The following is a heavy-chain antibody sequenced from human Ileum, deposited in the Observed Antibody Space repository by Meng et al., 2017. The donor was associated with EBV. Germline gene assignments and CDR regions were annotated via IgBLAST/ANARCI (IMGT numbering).Heavy chain of an antibody. CDR1: GESMTNNNW. CDR3: ARTGVGLAFDY. V-gene: IGHV4-4*02. Sequence: VQLRGSGPGLVKASGTLSLTCGVSGESMTNNNWWTWVRQPPGKGLEWIGEIYHSGSTNYNPSLQSRATISVDMSKKQFSLKLRSVTAADTAVYYCARTGVGLAFDYWGLGTLVTVSS. J-gene: IGHJ4*02. CDR2: IYHSGST. D-gene: IGHD2-8*01.